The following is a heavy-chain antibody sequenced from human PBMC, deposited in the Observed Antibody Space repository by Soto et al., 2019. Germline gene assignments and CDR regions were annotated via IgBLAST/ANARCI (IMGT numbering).Heavy chain of an antibody. J-gene: IGHJ3*01. CDR2: ISSSGST. Sequence: QVQLQESGPGLVRPSQTLSLTCTVSAGSISTINYYWSWIRQHPEKGLEWIGSISSSGSTFYHSSLRSRVTISLDTSKTQFSLPLTSVTAADTAVYYCARSAQWDGFDPWGQGTMVTVSS. V-gene: IGHV4-31*03. D-gene: IGHD2-8*01. CDR1: AGSISTINYY. CDR3: ARSAQWDGFDP.